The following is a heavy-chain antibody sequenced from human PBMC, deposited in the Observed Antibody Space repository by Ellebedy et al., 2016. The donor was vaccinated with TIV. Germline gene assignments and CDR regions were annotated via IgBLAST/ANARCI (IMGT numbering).Heavy chain of an antibody. CDR1: GYNFARFW. Sequence: GESLKISXNGSGYNFARFWIGWVRQMPGKGLEWMGIIYPGDSDARYSPAFQGHVTISFDNSITTAYLQWSSLEASDTAMYYCARHELGSNAAFDYWGQGTLVTVSS. J-gene: IGHJ4*02. V-gene: IGHV5-51*01. CDR3: ARHELGSNAAFDY. D-gene: IGHD7-27*01. CDR2: IYPGDSDA.